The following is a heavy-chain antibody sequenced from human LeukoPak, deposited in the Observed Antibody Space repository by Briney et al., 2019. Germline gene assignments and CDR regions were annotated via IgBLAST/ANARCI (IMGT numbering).Heavy chain of an antibody. CDR2: ISYSGGTT. Sequence: GGSLRLSCAASGLTFGSYAMSWVRQAPGKGLEWIAAISYSGGTTYYADSVKGRFTISRDNSKNMLYLQMNSLRAEDTALYYCAKAHYYDSSGHYPGDALDIWGQGTMVTVSS. J-gene: IGHJ3*02. V-gene: IGHV3-23*01. CDR3: AKAHYYDSSGHYPGDALDI. CDR1: GLTFGSYA. D-gene: IGHD3-22*01.